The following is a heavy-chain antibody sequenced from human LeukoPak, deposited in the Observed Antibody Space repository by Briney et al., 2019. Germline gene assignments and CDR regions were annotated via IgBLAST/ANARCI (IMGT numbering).Heavy chain of an antibody. J-gene: IGHJ4*02. CDR1: GGTFSSYT. CDR3: ARNYYDSSGYYSPFDY. D-gene: IGHD3-22*01. CDR2: IIPILGIA. Sequence: GASVKVSCKASGGTFSSYTISWVRQAPGQGLEWMRRIIPILGIANYAQKFQGRVTITADKSTSTAYMELSSLRSEDTAVYYCARNYYDSSGYYSPFDYWGQGTLVTVSS. V-gene: IGHV1-69*02.